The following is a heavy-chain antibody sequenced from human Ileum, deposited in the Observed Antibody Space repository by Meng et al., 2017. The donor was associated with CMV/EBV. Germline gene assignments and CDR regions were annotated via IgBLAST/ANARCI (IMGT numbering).Heavy chain of an antibody. J-gene: IGHJ4*02. CDR3: AREYAGIVDGDYVFDY. Sequence: SHTLSLTCAFSGDSFPSNNAAWNWITQSPSRGLEWLERTYYRYKWYTDYAVSVKSRITINPDTSKNQVSMQLNSVTPEDTAVYYCAREYAGIVDGDYVFDYWGQGTLVTVSS. CDR2: TYYRYKWYT. V-gene: IGHV6-1*01. D-gene: IGHD4-17*01. CDR1: GDSFPSNNAA.